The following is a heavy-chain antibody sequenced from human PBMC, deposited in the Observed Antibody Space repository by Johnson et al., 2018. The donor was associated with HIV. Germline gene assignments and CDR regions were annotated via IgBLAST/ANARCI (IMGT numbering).Heavy chain of an antibody. V-gene: IGHV3-15*01. D-gene: IGHD3-10*01. CDR1: GFTFSNAW. Sequence: EMQLVESGGGLVKPGGSLRLSCAASGFTFSNAWMSWVRQAPGKGLEWVGRIKSKTDGGTTDYAAPVKGRFTISRDDSKNTLYLQMNSLKTEDTAEYYCTTDLLRRYYGSGLRDAFDIWGQGTMVTVSS. J-gene: IGHJ3*02. CDR2: IKSKTDGGTT. CDR3: TTDLLRRYYGSGLRDAFDI.